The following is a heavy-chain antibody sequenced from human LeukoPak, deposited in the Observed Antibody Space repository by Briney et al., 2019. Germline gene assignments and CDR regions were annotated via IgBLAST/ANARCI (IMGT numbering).Heavy chain of an antibody. CDR2: IYTSGST. CDR3: ARLGIGDFWSGLEFDY. J-gene: IGHJ4*02. Sequence: SETLSLTCTVSGGSISSGSYFWSWIRQPAGKELEWIGRIYTSGSTTYNPSLKSRVTVSVDTSKNQFSLMLSSVTAADTAVYYCARLGIGDFWSGLEFDYWGQGTLVTVSS. V-gene: IGHV4-61*02. D-gene: IGHD3-3*01. CDR1: GGSISSGSYF.